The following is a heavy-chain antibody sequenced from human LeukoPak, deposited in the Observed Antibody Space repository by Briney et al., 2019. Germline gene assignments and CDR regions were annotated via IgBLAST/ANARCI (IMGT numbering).Heavy chain of an antibody. J-gene: IGHJ3*02. D-gene: IGHD4-17*01. CDR3: GRDPNGDYIGAFDM. CDR1: GFTFSSYS. Sequence: GGSLRLSCAASGFTFSSYSMTWVRQAPGRGLEWVSSIRGSGDGTQYADSVRGRFTIARDNSKNTLYLQMNSLRAEDTAVYFCGRDPNGDYIGAFDMWGQGTMVTVSS. V-gene: IGHV3-23*01. CDR2: IRGSGDGT.